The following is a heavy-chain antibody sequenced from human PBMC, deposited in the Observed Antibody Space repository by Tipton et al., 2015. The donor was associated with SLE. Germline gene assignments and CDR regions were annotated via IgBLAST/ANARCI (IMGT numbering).Heavy chain of an antibody. CDR1: GGSISSGGYY. CDR3: ARGATIVGVVIMGWFDP. Sequence: LRLSCTVSGGSISSGGYYWSWIRQHPGKGLEWIGHIYYSGSTYYNPSLKSRVTISVDTSKNQFSLKLSSVTAADTAVYYCARGATIVGVVIMGWFDPWGQGTLVTVSS. V-gene: IGHV4-31*02. J-gene: IGHJ5*02. D-gene: IGHD3-3*01. CDR2: IYYSGST.